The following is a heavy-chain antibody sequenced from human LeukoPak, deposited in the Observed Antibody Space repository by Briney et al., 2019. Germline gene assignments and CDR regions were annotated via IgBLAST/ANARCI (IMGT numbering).Heavy chain of an antibody. D-gene: IGHD6-19*01. CDR1: GFTFSSYD. V-gene: IGHV3-13*01. CDR2: IGTAGDT. J-gene: IGHJ6*02. CDR3: RGSVADYYYYYYGMDV. Sequence: QAGGSLRLSCAASGFTFSSYDMHWVRQATGKGLEWVSAIGTAGDTYYPGSVKGRFTISRENAKNSLYLQMNSLRAEDTAVYYCRGSVADYYYYYYGMDVWGQGTTVTVSS.